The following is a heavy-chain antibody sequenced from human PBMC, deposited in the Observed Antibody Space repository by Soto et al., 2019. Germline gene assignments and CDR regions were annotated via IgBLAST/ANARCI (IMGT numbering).Heavy chain of an antibody. D-gene: IGHD1-20*01. Sequence: PGGSLRLSCAASGFTFSNYWMSWVRQAPGKGQAWVANMKQDGSEKAYVGSVKGRFTISRDNAKNSLYLQMNSLTTEDPAVYYCARLITPRVLESWGQGTLVTVAS. CDR1: GFTFSNYW. V-gene: IGHV3-7*05. CDR3: ARLITPRVLES. CDR2: MKQDGSEK. J-gene: IGHJ4*02.